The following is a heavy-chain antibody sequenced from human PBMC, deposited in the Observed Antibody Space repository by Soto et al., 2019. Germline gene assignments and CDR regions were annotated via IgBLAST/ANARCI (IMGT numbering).Heavy chain of an antibody. CDR3: ARANYYGSPGDFDY. Sequence: PGGSLRLSCAASGFTFSSYSMNWVRQAPGKGLEWVSYISSSSSTIYYADSVKGRFTISRDNAKNSLYLQVNSLRAEDTAVYYCARANYYGSPGDFDYWGQGTLVTVSS. CDR2: ISSSSSTI. V-gene: IGHV3-48*01. J-gene: IGHJ4*02. D-gene: IGHD3-10*01. CDR1: GFTFSSYS.